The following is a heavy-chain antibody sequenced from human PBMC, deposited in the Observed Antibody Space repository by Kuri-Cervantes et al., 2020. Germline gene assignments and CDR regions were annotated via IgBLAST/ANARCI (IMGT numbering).Heavy chain of an antibody. V-gene: IGHV1-2*04. Sequence: ASVKVSCKASGYTFTGFYIHWVRQAPGQGLEWMAWINPNNGVTNYAQKFQGWVTLTRDTSISTAYMELSRLRPNDTAVYYCARDRGLYGRYNWFDPWGQGTLVTVSS. J-gene: IGHJ5*02. CDR1: GYTFTGFY. CDR3: ARDRGLYGRYNWFDP. D-gene: IGHD3-10*01. CDR2: INPNNGVT.